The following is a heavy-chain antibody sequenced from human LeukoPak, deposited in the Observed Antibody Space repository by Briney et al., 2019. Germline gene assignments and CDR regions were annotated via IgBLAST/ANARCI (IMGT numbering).Heavy chain of an antibody. V-gene: IGHV3-21*01. J-gene: IGHJ6*03. CDR3: ARDPYNGAYSEGYYYYYMDV. Sequence: PGGSLRLSCAAPGITFSNYNMNWVRQAPGKGLEWISAITGSSSYTFYADSVKGRFTISRDNAQNSLYLQMNSLRVEDTAIYYCARDPYNGAYSEGYYYYYMDVWGKGTTVTVSS. D-gene: IGHD1-1*01. CDR2: ITGSSSYT. CDR1: GITFSNYN.